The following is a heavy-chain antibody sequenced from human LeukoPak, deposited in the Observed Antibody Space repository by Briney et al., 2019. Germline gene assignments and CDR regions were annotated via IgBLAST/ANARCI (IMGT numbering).Heavy chain of an antibody. J-gene: IGHJ4*02. V-gene: IGHV4-59*01. CDR3: ARGRYGWLPFDY. CDR2: IYYSGST. Sequence: SETLSLTCTVSGGSLSSYYWSWIRQPPGKGLEWIGYIYYSGSTNYNPSLKSRVTISVDTSKNQFTLKLSSVTAADTAVYYCARGRYGWLPFDYWGQGTLVTVSS. CDR1: GGSLSSYY. D-gene: IGHD3-16*01.